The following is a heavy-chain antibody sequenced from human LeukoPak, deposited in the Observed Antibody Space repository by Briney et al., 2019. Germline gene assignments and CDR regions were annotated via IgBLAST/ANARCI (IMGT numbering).Heavy chain of an antibody. J-gene: IGHJ6*03. D-gene: IGHD2-8*01. Sequence: PGGSLRLSCAASGFTFSSYWMSWVRQAPGKGLEWVANIKQDGSERYYVDSVKGRFTISRDNAKNSLCLQMNSLRAEDTAVYYCARFYCTNGVCYKIGYYYYYMDVWGKGTTVTVSS. CDR1: GFTFSSYW. CDR3: ARFYCTNGVCYKIGYYYYYMDV. V-gene: IGHV3-7*01. CDR2: IKQDGSER.